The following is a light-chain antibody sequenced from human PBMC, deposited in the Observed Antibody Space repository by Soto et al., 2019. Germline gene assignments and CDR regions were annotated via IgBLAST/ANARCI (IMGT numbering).Light chain of an antibody. J-gene: IGLJ3*02. CDR3: QSYDSSLSGWV. V-gene: IGLV1-40*01. Sequence: QSVLTQPPSVSGAPGQRVTISCTGSSSNIGAGYDVHWYQQLPGKAPKLLIYGNSNRPPVVPDRFSGSKSGTSASLAITGLQAEDEADYYCQSYDSSLSGWVFGGGTKLTVL. CDR2: GNS. CDR1: SSNIGAGYD.